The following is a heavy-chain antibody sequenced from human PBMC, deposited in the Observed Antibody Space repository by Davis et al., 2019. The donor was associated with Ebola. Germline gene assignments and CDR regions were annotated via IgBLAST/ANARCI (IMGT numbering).Heavy chain of an antibody. CDR3: HHLDY. CDR2: VYNSGTT. V-gene: IGHV4-59*08. CDR1: GGSISGYY. D-gene: IGHD1-14*01. Sequence: SETLSLTCSVSGGSISGYYWNWIRQSPGKGLEWIGYVYNSGTTYYSPSLKSRVTISLDTSKNQFSLKLSSVTAADTAVYYCHHLDYWGQGTLVAVSS. J-gene: IGHJ4*02.